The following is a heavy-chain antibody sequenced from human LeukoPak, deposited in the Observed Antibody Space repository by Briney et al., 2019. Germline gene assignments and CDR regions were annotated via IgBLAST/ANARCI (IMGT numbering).Heavy chain of an antibody. J-gene: IGHJ2*01. Sequence: SETLSLTXAVYGGSFSGYYWSWIRQPPGKGLEWIGEINHSGSTNYNPSLRSRVTISVDTSKNQFSLKLSSVTAADTAVYYCARAAGRRFLEWLLSLQRHVNWYFDLWGRGTLVTVSS. V-gene: IGHV4-34*01. CDR3: ARAAGRRFLEWLLSLQRHVNWYFDL. CDR2: INHSGST. D-gene: IGHD3-3*01. CDR1: GGSFSGYY.